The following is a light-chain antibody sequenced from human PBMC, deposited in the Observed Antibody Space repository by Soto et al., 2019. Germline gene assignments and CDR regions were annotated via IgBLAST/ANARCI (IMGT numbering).Light chain of an antibody. Sequence: QSVLTQPASVSGSPGPSITISCAGTSSDVGAYNYVSWYQQHPGKAPQLVIYEVGDRPSGVSNRFSGSKSGNTASLTISGLQAEDEADYYCSSYTSSTTQVFGGGTKLTVL. CDR2: EVG. CDR3: SSYTSSTTQV. J-gene: IGLJ3*02. CDR1: SSDVGAYNY. V-gene: IGLV2-14*01.